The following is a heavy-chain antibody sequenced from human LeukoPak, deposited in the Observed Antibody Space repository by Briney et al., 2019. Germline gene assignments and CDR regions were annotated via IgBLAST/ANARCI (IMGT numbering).Heavy chain of an antibody. CDR1: GYTFTGYY. CDR2: INPNSGGT. D-gene: IGHD3-22*01. CDR3: ARDYYDSSGYNWFNP. V-gene: IGHV1-2*02. J-gene: IGHJ5*02. Sequence: ASVKVSCKASGYTFTGYYMHWVRQAPGQGLEWMGWINPNSGGTNYAQKFQGRVTTTRDTSISTAYMELSRLRSDDTAVYYCARDYYDSSGYNWFNPWGQGTLVTVSS.